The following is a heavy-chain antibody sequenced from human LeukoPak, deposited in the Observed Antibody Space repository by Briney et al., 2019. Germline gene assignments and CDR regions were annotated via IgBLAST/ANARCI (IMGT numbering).Heavy chain of an antibody. Sequence: GVSLRLSCAASGFTFSSYTMHWVRQAPGKGLEGVAVISYDGSNKYYADSVKGRFTISRGNSKNTLYLQMNSLRAEDTAVYYCARGGAARPYYYYYGMDVWGQGTTVTVSS. V-gene: IGHV3-30-3*01. CDR2: ISYDGSNK. CDR3: ARGGAARPYYYYYGMDV. J-gene: IGHJ6*02. D-gene: IGHD6-6*01. CDR1: GFTFSSYT.